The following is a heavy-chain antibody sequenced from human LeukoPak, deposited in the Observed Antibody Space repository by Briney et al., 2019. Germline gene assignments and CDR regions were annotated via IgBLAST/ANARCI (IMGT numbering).Heavy chain of an antibody. CDR2: ISSSSSYI. Sequence: GGSLRLSCAASGFTFSSYSMSWVRQAPGKGLEWVSSISSSSSYIYYADSVKGRFTISRDNAKNSLYLQMNSLRAEDTAVYYCARDRSIVGATTVGYGGQGTLVTVSS. J-gene: IGHJ4*02. CDR3: ARDRSIVGATTVGY. CDR1: GFTFSSYS. D-gene: IGHD1-26*01. V-gene: IGHV3-21*01.